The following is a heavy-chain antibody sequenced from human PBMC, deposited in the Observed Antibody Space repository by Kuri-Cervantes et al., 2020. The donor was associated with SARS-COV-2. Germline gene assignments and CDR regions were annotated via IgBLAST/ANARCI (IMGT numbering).Heavy chain of an antibody. CDR2: INHSGST. CDR3: ARKVEMAKISH. V-gene: IGHV4-34*01. D-gene: IGHD5-24*01. J-gene: IGHJ4*02. Sequence: GSLRLSCAVYGGSFSGYYWSWIRQPPGKGLEWIGEINHSGSTNYNPSLKSRVTISVDTSKNQFSLKLSSVTAADTAVYYCARKVEMAKISHWGQGTLVTVSS. CDR1: GGSFSGYY.